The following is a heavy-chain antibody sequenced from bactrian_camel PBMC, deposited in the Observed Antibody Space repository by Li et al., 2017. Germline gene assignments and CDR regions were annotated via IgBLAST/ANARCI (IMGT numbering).Heavy chain of an antibody. V-gene: IGHV3S57*01. J-gene: IGHJ6*01. CDR1: GLTHSNYC. Sequence: RLSCVVSGLTHSNYCYGWFRQSPGKEREGVASVDNRDSIIMAESVKGRFTISQDNAKNTLYLQMNSLKPEDTAVYYCASVATVAKVRFGECSFGSWGQGTQVTVS. CDR3: ASVATVAKVRFGECSFGS. D-gene: IGHD6*01. CDR2: VDNRDSI.